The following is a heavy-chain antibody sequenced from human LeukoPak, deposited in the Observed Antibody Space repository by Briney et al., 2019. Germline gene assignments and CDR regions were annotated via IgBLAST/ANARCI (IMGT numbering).Heavy chain of an antibody. V-gene: IGHV3-23*01. CDR2: ISGSGVTT. CDR3: AKKVVVGATSPYSDFQD. CDR1: GFTFSSYA. Sequence: SLRLSCEASGFTFSSYAMSWVRRAPGKGLEWVSAISGSGVTTHYAGSVKGRFSVSRDNSKNTLYLQMNSLRAEDTALYYCAKKVVVGATSPYSDFQDWGQGTLVTVSS. D-gene: IGHD1-26*01. J-gene: IGHJ1*01.